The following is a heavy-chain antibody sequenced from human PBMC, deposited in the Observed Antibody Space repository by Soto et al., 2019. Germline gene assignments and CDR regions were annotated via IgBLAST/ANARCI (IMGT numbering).Heavy chain of an antibody. J-gene: IGHJ3*02. CDR1: GFTFSSYV. V-gene: IGHV3-23*01. CDR3: ARDQLTVMGAFDI. D-gene: IGHD4-17*01. CDR2: ISGSGGST. Sequence: PGGSLRLSCAASGFTFSSYVMSWVRQAPGKGLEWVSAISGSGGSTYYADSVKGRFTISRDNSKNTLYLQMNSLRAEDTAVYYCARDQLTVMGAFDIWGQGTMVTVSS.